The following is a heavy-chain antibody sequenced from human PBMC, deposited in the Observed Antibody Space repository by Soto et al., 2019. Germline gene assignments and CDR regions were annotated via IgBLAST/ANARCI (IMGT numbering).Heavy chain of an antibody. D-gene: IGHD2-15*01. CDR2: INHSGST. CDR1: GGSFSGYY. CDR3: ARGLVVVAATQIQENHFDY. V-gene: IGHV4-34*01. Sequence: SETLSLTCAVYGGSFSGYYWSWIRQPPGKGLEWIGEINHSGSTNYNPSLKSRVTISVDTSKNQFSLKLSSVTAADTAVYYCARGLVVVAATQIQENHFDYWGQGTLVTVSS. J-gene: IGHJ4*02.